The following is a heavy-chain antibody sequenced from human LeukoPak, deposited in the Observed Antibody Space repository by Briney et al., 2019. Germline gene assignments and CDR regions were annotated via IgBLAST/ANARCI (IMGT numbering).Heavy chain of an antibody. V-gene: IGHV4-39*01. CDR2: IYHSGTT. CDR1: GGSIISSSYN. D-gene: IGHD3-9*01. CDR3: ARLPTGYPNWFDP. Sequence: SETLSLTCAVSGGSIISSSYNWGWIRQPPGKGLEWIGTIYHSGTTYYNPSLKSRVTISVATSKNQFFLKLSSVTAADTAVYYCARLPTGYPNWFDPWGQGSLVTVSS. J-gene: IGHJ5*02.